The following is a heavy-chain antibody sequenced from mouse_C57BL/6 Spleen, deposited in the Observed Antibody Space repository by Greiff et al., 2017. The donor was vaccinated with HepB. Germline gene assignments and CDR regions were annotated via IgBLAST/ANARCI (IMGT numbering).Heavy chain of an antibody. Sequence: VKLMESGPELVKPGASVKISCKASGYAFSSSWMNWVKQRPGKGLEWIGRIYPGDGDTNYNGKFKGKATLTADKSSSTAYMQLSSLTSEDSAVYFCARGGDYDGGYFDVWGTGTTVTVSS. CDR2: IYPGDGDT. CDR1: GYAFSSSW. D-gene: IGHD2-4*01. V-gene: IGHV1-82*01. J-gene: IGHJ1*03. CDR3: ARGGDYDGGYFDV.